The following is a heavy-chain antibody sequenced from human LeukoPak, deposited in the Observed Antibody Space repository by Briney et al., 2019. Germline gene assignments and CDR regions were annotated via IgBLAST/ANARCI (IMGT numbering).Heavy chain of an antibody. J-gene: IGHJ4*02. CDR2: ISPKSGVT. Sequence: ASVKVSCKASGYIFTGYYMYWVRQAPGQGLEWMGWISPKSGVTNYAQKFQGRVTMTSDTSISTAYMELSSLKASDTAMYYCARETPELHGDYWGQGTLVTVSS. CDR3: ARETPELHGDY. D-gene: IGHD1-26*01. CDR1: GYIFTGYY. V-gene: IGHV1-2*02.